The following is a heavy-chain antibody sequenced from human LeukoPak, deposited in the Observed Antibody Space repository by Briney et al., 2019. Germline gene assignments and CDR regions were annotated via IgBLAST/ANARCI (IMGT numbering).Heavy chain of an antibody. V-gene: IGHV4-59*08. CDR2: IYYSGST. J-gene: IGHJ4*02. CDR3: ASFYGSGFSFDY. CDR1: GGSISSYY. D-gene: IGHD3-10*01. Sequence: SETPSLTCTVSGGSISSYYWSWIRQPPGKGLEWIGYIYYSGSTNYNPSLKSRVTISVDTSKNQFSLKLSSVTAADTAIYYCASFYGSGFSFDYWGQGTLVTVSS.